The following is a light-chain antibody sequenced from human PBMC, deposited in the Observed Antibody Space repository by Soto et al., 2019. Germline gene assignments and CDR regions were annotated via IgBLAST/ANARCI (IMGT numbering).Light chain of an antibody. CDR3: AAWDDSLSVLYV. J-gene: IGLJ1*01. CDR2: RNN. CDR1: SSNIGRNY. Sequence: QSVLIQPSASSGTPGQRVTISCSGSSSNIGRNYVYWYQQLPGTAPKLLIYRNNHRPSGVPDRFSVSKSGTSASLAISGLRSEDEADYYCAAWDDSLSVLYVFGTGTKVTVL. V-gene: IGLV1-47*01.